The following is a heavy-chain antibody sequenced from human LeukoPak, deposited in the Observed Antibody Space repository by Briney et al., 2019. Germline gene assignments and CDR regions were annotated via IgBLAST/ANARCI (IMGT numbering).Heavy chain of an antibody. V-gene: IGHV3-43*01. Sequence: PGGSLRLSCAASGFTFDDYTMHWVRQAPGEGLEWVSLISWDGGSTYYADSVKGRFTISRDNSKNSLYLQMNSLRTEDTALYYCAKDPSLTYSGYDYYGMDVWGQGTTVTVSS. D-gene: IGHD6-13*01. CDR2: ISWDGGST. J-gene: IGHJ6*02. CDR1: GFTFDDYT. CDR3: AKDPSLTYSGYDYYGMDV.